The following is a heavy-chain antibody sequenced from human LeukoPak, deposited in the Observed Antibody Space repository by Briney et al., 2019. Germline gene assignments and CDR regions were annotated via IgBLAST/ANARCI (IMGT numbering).Heavy chain of an antibody. D-gene: IGHD3-10*01. CDR2: ISYDGSNK. CDR3: ARDFLTREKYGSGSFFDY. CDR1: GFTFSSYA. V-gene: IGHV3-30-3*01. J-gene: IGHJ4*02. Sequence: GRSLRLSCAASGFTFSSYAMHWVRQAPGKGLEWVAVISYDGSNKYYADSVKGRFTISRDNSKNTLYLQMNSLRAEDTAVYYCARDFLTREKYGSGSFFDYWGQGTLVTVSS.